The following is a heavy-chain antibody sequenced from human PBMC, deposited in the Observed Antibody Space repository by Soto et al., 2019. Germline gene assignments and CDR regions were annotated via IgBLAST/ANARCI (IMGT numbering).Heavy chain of an antibody. J-gene: IGHJ4*02. CDR1: GFTFSDHH. V-gene: IGHV3-72*01. CDR2: TRNKANEYYT. D-gene: IGHD2-21*02. Sequence: GSLRLSCAASGFTFSDHHLDWVRQAPGKGLEWIGRTRNKANEYYTDYAASVKGRFSISRDDSKNSLYLQMSSLKIEDTAVYYCARELGSFSGGDCYQIYYIDYRGRATLVTVSS. CDR3: ARELGSFSGGDCYQIYYIDY.